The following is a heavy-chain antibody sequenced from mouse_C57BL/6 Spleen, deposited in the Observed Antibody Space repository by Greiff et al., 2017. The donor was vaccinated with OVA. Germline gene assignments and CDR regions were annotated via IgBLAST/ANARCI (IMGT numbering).Heavy chain of an antibody. CDR3: ARWGGSSPSWYFDV. Sequence: QVQLQQPGAELVRPGSSVKLSCKASGYTFTSYWMHWVKQRPIQGLEWIGNIDPSDSETHYNQKFKDKATLTVDKSSSTAYMQLSSLTSEDSAVYYWARWGGSSPSWYFDVWGTGTTVTVSS. J-gene: IGHJ1*03. CDR2: IDPSDSET. D-gene: IGHD1-1*01. V-gene: IGHV1-52*01. CDR1: GYTFTSYW.